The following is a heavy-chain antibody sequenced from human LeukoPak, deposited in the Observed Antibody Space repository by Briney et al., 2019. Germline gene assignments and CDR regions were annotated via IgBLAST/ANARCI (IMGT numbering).Heavy chain of an antibody. Sequence: ASVKVSCKVSGYTLTELSMHWVRQAPGKGLEWMGGFDPEDGETIYAQKFQGRVTMTEDTSTDTAYMELSSLRSEDTAVYYCATRTRYFVCLGYWGQGTLVTVSS. CDR1: GYTLTELS. CDR2: FDPEDGET. CDR3: ATRTRYFVCLGY. D-gene: IGHD3-9*01. V-gene: IGHV1-24*01. J-gene: IGHJ4*02.